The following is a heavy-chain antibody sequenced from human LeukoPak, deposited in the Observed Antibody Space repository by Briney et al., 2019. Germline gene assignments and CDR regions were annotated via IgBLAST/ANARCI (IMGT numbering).Heavy chain of an antibody. CDR1: GFTFDDYA. J-gene: IGHJ4*02. CDR3: AKDHYDSSGNDFDY. CDR2: ISGNGGTT. Sequence: PGGSLRLSCAASGFTFDDYAMHWVRQAPGKGLEWVSLISGNGGTTYYADSVKGRFTMSRDNSKNSLYLQMNSLRTDDTAFYYCAKDHYDSSGNDFDYWGQGTLVTVSS. V-gene: IGHV3-43*02. D-gene: IGHD3-22*01.